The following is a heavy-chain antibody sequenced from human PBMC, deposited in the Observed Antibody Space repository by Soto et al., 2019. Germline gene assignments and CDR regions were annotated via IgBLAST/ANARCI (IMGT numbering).Heavy chain of an antibody. CDR1: GFTFDDYA. V-gene: IGHV3-9*01. J-gene: IGHJ4*02. D-gene: IGHD6-19*01. CDR3: AKGIREYGSGWTYFDN. Sequence: EVQLVESGGGLVQPGRSLRLACAASGFTFDDYAMHWVRQGPGKGLEWVSGISWNSGRIDYADSVKGRFTISRDNAKKSLYLQMNSLRGEVTALYYCAKGIREYGSGWTYFDNWGQGTLVSVSS. CDR2: ISWNSGRI.